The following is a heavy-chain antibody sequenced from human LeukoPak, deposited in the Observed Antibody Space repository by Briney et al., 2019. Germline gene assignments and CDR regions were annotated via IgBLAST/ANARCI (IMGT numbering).Heavy chain of an antibody. D-gene: IGHD4-17*01. CDR1: GFTVSSNY. V-gene: IGHV3-66*01. CDR3: ARDHGDTNYYYYYGMDV. Sequence: PGGSLRLSCAASGFTVSSNYMSWVRQAPGKGLEWVSVIYSGGSTYYADSVKGRFTISRDNSKNTLYLQMNSLRAEDTAVYYCARDHGDTNYYYYYGMDVWGQGTTVTVSS. J-gene: IGHJ6*02. CDR2: IYSGGST.